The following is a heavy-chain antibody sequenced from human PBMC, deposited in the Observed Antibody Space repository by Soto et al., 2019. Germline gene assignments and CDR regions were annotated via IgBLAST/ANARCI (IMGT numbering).Heavy chain of an antibody. Sequence: SSETLCLTCTVSGGSIGSHYWSWIRQPPGKGLEWIGYIHYTGSTNYNPSLKSRVTISVDTSKNQFSLKVSSVTAADTAVYYCARDNCGGDCPHLDYWGQGTLVTVSS. D-gene: IGHD2-21*02. CDR2: IHYTGST. CDR1: GGSIGSHY. CDR3: ARDNCGGDCPHLDY. V-gene: IGHV4-59*11. J-gene: IGHJ4*02.